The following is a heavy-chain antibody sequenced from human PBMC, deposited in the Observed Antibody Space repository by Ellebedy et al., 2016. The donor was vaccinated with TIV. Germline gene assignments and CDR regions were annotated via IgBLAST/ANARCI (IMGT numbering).Heavy chain of an antibody. Sequence: GGSLRLXXEASKFSLGDYYMNWIRQAPGKGLEWVSYISSIGSYIKYADSVKGRFTLSRDNAKNSLFLQMNSLRAEDTAVYFCTNNGLDIWGQGTMVTVSS. D-gene: IGHD2-8*01. V-gene: IGHV3-11*06. CDR3: TNNGLDI. CDR2: ISSIGSYI. CDR1: KFSLGDYY. J-gene: IGHJ3*02.